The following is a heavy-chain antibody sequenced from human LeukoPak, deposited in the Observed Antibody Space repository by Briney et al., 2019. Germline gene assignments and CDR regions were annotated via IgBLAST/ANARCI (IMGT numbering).Heavy chain of an antibody. CDR3: ARSYTNGWFYFDY. J-gene: IGHJ4*02. Sequence: SETLSLTCTVSGGSISSYYWSWIRQPPGKGLEWIGHIYYSGSTDYNPSLKSRVTTSVDTSKNQFSLKLSSVTAADTAMYYCARSYTNGWFYFDYWRQGTLVTVSS. D-gene: IGHD6-19*01. CDR2: IYYSGST. V-gene: IGHV4-59*01. CDR1: GGSISSYY.